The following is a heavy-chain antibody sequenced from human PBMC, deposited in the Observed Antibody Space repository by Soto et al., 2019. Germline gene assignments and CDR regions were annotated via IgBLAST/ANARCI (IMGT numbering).Heavy chain of an antibody. CDR2: ISYDGSNK. V-gene: IGHV3-30-3*01. D-gene: IGHD3-16*01. Sequence: QVQLVESGGGVVQPGRSLRLSCAASGFTFSSYAMHWVRQAPGKGLEWVAVISYDGSNKYYADSVKGRFTISRDNSKNTLYLQMKSLRAEDTAVYYCARDLLGGVPDYYYYGMDVWGQGTTVTVSS. CDR1: GFTFSSYA. J-gene: IGHJ6*02. CDR3: ARDLLGGVPDYYYYGMDV.